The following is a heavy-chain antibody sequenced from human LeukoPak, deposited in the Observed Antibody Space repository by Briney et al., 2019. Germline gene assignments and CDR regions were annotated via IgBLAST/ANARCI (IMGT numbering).Heavy chain of an antibody. CDR2: IKQDGSEK. D-gene: IGHD3-16*01. V-gene: IGHV3-7*03. Sequence: GGSLRLSCAASGFTFSTYAMHWVRQAPGKGLEWVANIKQDGSEKNYVDSVKGRFTISRDNAKNSLYLQLNSLRAEDTAVYYCARDMPFGGHWGQGTLVTVSS. CDR1: GFTFSTYA. J-gene: IGHJ4*02. CDR3: ARDMPFGGH.